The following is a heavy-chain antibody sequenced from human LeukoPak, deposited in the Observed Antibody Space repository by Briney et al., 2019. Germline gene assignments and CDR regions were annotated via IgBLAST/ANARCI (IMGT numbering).Heavy chain of an antibody. CDR2: INPNSGGT. CDR3: ARDDYVWGSYRYTGGY. J-gene: IGHJ4*02. Sequence: ASVKVSCKASGYTFTGYYMHWVRQAPGQGLEWMGWINPNSGGTNYAQKFQGRVTMTTDTSTSTAYMELRSLRSDDTAVYYCARDDYVWGSYRYTGGYWGQGTLVTVSS. V-gene: IGHV1-2*02. D-gene: IGHD3-16*02. CDR1: GYTFTGYY.